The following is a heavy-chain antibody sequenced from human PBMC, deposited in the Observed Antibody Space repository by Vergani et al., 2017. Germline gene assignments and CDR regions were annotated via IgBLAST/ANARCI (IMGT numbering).Heavy chain of an antibody. CDR3: ARDLYDFWSGYSGRGRDDFDI. CDR2: ISTYNGAT. Sequence: QVQLVQSGAEVKRPGASVKVSCKASGDTFTSFGFTWLRQAPGQGLEWMGSISTYNGATNYAQKFQGRVTVTTDTSTTTAYMELRSLRSDDTAMYYCARDLYDFWSGYSGRGRDDFDIWGQGTTVTVSS. J-gene: IGHJ3*02. CDR1: GDTFTSFG. V-gene: IGHV1-18*01. D-gene: IGHD3-3*01.